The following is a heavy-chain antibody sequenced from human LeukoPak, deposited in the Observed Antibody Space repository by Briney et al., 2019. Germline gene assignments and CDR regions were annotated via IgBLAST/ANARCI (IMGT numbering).Heavy chain of an antibody. J-gene: IGHJ5*02. CDR1: GGSISSYY. CDR2: IYYSGST. Sequence: SETLSLTCTVSGGSISSYYWSWIRQPPGKGLEWIGYIYYSGSTNYNPSLKSRVTISVDTSKNQFSLKLSSVTAADTAVYYCARGGDCSGGSCNNWFDPWGQGTPVTVSS. CDR3: ARGGDCSGGSCNNWFDP. V-gene: IGHV4-59*01. D-gene: IGHD2-15*01.